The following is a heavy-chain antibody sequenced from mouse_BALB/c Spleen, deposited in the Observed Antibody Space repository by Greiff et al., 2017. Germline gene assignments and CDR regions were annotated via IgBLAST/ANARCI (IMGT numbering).Heavy chain of an antibody. CDR1: GYSITSDYA. D-gene: IGHD2-4*01. V-gene: IGHV3-2*02. CDR3: ATYDYEEAWFAY. CDR2: ISYSGST. J-gene: IGHJ3*01. Sequence: EVKLVESGPGLVKPSQSLSLTCTVTGYSITSDYAWNWIRQFPGNKLEWMGYISYSGSTSYNPSLKSRISITRDTSKNQFFLQLNSVTTEDTATYYCATYDYEEAWFAYWGQGTLVTVSA.